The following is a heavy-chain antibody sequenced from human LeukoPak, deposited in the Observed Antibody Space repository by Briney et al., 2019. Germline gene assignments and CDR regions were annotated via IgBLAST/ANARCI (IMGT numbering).Heavy chain of an antibody. CDR2: INHSGST. CDR1: GGSFSGYY. J-gene: IGHJ4*02. CDR3: ARAPEARVIDY. Sequence: SETLSLACAVYGGSFSGYYWSWIRQPPGKGLEWIGEINHSGSTNYNPSLKSRVTISVDTSKNQFSLKLSSVTAADTAVYYCARAPEARVIDYWGQGTLVTVSS. V-gene: IGHV4-34*01.